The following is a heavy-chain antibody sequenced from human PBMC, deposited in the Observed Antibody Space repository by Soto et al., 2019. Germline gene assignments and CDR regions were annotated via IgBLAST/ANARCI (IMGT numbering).Heavy chain of an antibody. CDR1: GYTFTTSG. Sequence: QVQLVQSGNEVKKPGASVKVSCKASGYTFTTSGITWVRQAPGQGLEWMGWISAYNGNTNYAQNLQGRVTMTTDTSTSPAYIELRSLRSHDTAVYYCANSGDWNDPFDPWGQGTLVTVSS. D-gene: IGHD1-1*01. CDR3: ANSGDWNDPFDP. J-gene: IGHJ5*02. CDR2: ISAYNGNT. V-gene: IGHV1-18*01.